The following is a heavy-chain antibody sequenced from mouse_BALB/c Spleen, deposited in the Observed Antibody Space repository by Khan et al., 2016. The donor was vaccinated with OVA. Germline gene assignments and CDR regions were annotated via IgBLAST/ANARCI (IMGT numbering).Heavy chain of an antibody. CDR2: IWSGGST. D-gene: IGHD2-4*01. CDR3: ARNYDDDEGLAY. Sequence: VQLQESGPGLVQPSQSLSITCTVSGFSLTTYGVHWVRQSPGKGLEWLGVIWSGGSTDYNAAFISRLSIRKDSSKSQVFFKMNSLQVNDTAIYYCARNYDDDEGLAYWGQGTLVTVSA. V-gene: IGHV2-2*02. CDR1: GFSLTTYG. J-gene: IGHJ3*01.